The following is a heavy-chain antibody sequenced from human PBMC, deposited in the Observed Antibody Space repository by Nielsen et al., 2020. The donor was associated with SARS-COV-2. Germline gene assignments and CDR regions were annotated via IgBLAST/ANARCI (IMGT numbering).Heavy chain of an antibody. Sequence: SETLSLTCAVYGGSFSGYYWSWIRQPPGKGLEWIGEINHSGSTNYNPSLKSRVTISVDTSKNQFSLKLSSVTAADTAVYYCARGPAQIAAAGTLGRFDPWGQGTLVTVSS. CDR1: GGSFSGYY. CDR2: INHSGST. CDR3: ARGPAQIAAAGTLGRFDP. J-gene: IGHJ5*02. V-gene: IGHV4-34*01. D-gene: IGHD6-13*01.